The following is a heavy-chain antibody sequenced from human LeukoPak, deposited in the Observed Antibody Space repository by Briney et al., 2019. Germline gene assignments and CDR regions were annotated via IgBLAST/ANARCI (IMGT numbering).Heavy chain of an antibody. CDR2: IIPIFGRT. V-gene: IGHV1-69*06. CDR1: GGTFSNYA. D-gene: IGHD3-10*01. Sequence: ASVKVSCKASGGTFSNYAISWVRQAPGQGLEWMGGIIPIFGRTNYAQKFQGRVTITADKSTSTAYMELSSLRFEDTAVYYCARGRKIGSPGTNAFDIWGQGTMVTVSS. J-gene: IGHJ3*02. CDR3: ARGRKIGSPGTNAFDI.